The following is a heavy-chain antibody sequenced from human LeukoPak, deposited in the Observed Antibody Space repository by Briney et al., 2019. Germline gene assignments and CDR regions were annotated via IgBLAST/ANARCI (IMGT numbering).Heavy chain of an antibody. D-gene: IGHD3-16*01. CDR1: GDSISSNSAT. CDR2: TYYRSKWYN. V-gene: IGHV6-1*01. CDR3: ARDAKRGDLWWFDP. Sequence: SQTLSLTCAISGDSISSNSATWNWIRQSPSRGLEWLGRTYYRSKWYNDYAVSVGSRITINPDTSKNQFSLHLNSVTPEDTAVYYCARDAKRGDLWWFDPWGQGTLVTVSS. J-gene: IGHJ5*02.